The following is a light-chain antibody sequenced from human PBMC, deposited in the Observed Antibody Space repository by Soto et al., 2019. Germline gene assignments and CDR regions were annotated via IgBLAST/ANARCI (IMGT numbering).Light chain of an antibody. CDR1: QSIRSS. CDR3: QQSYTTPYT. Sequence: DIQMTQSPSSLSASVGDRVTITCRASQSIRSSLNWYQHKPGIAPQLLIYAASTLQSGVPSRFSSSGSGTDFTLTITSLQPEDFATYFCQQSYTTPYTFGQGTKVEI. J-gene: IGKJ2*01. CDR2: AAS. V-gene: IGKV1-39*01.